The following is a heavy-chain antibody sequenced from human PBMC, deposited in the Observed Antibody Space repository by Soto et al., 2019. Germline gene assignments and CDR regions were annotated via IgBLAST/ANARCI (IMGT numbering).Heavy chain of an antibody. J-gene: IGHJ3*02. V-gene: IGHV1-18*01. CDR2: INAYNGNT. CDR3: ARTRRGAGRAHDAFDI. Sequence: ASVKVSCKASGYTFTIYGISWVRQAPGQGLEWMGWINAYNGNTNYAQKLQGRVTMTTDTSTSTAYMELRSLRSDDTAVYYCARTRRGAGRAHDAFDIWGQGTMVTVSS. D-gene: IGHD3-10*01. CDR1: GYTFTIYG.